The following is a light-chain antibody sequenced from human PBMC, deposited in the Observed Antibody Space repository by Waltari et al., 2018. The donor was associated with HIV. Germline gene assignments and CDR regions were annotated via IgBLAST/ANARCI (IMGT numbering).Light chain of an antibody. CDR2: GTS. Sequence: EILMTQSPATLSVSPGERATLSCRASQSVHSHLAWYQQKPGQTPRLLIYGTSPRATDIPARFSGSGSGTEFTFTISSLQSEDFAVYYCHHYNNWRETFGQGTKVEIK. CDR3: HHYNNWRET. J-gene: IGKJ1*01. V-gene: IGKV3-15*01. CDR1: QSVHSH.